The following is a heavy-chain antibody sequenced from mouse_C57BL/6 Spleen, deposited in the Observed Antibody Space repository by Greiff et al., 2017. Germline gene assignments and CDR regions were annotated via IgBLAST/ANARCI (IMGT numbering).Heavy chain of an antibody. J-gene: IGHJ2*01. CDR2: IDPENGDT. CDR3: TTDERLFDY. V-gene: IGHV14-4*01. CDR1: GFNIKDDY. Sequence: VQLQQSGAELVRPGASVKLSCTASGFNIKDDYMHWVKQRPEQGLEWIGWIDPENGDTEYASKFQGKATITADTSSNTAYLQLSSLTSEDTAVYYCTTDERLFDYWGQGTTLTVSS. D-gene: IGHD2-12*01.